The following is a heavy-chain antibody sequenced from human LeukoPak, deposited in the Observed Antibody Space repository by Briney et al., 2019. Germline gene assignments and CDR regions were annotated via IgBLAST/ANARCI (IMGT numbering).Heavy chain of an antibody. CDR3: ARHFRYDYVWGSYRRYYFDY. J-gene: IGHJ4*02. D-gene: IGHD3-16*02. V-gene: IGHV4-59*08. CDR2: IYDSGST. CDR1: GGSITYYY. Sequence: PSETLSLTCTVSGGSITYYYWSWIRQPPGKGLEWIGYIYDSGSTNYNPSLKSRVTISVDTSKNQFSLKLSSVTAADTAVYYCARHFRYDYVWGSYRRYYFDYWGQGTLVTVSS.